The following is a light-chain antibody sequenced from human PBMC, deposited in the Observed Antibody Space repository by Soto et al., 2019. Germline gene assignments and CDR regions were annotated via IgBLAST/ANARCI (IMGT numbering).Light chain of an antibody. CDR2: DAS. CDR1: QSVSSD. V-gene: IGKV3-11*01. J-gene: IGKJ5*01. Sequence: EIVLTQSPATLSLSPGETAALSCRTSQSVSSDLAWYQQKPGQAPRLLIYDASNRATGIPARLSGSGSGTDFTLTISRLETEDVAVYEGQQRSNWPITFGQGTRLEIK. CDR3: QQRSNWPIT.